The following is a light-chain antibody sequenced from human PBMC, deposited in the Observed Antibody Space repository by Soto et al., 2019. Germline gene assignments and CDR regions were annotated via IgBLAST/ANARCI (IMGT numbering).Light chain of an antibody. V-gene: IGKV1-39*01. CDR1: ESIARH. J-gene: IGKJ5*01. Sequence: DIQMTQSPSSLSASVGDRVTITCRASESIARHSNWYQQKPGKAPKLLIYAASSLQNGVPSRFRGGGSGTDFTLTISNLQPEDFATYYCQQTYSTLSITFGQGTRLEIK. CDR2: AAS. CDR3: QQTYSTLSIT.